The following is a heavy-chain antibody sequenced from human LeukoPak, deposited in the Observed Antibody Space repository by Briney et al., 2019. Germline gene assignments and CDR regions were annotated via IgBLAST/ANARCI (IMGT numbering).Heavy chain of an antibody. CDR3: AKGQGAVAGYYFDY. J-gene: IGHJ4*02. CDR1: GFTFDDYA. CDR2: ISWNSGSI. D-gene: IGHD6-19*01. Sequence: AGGSLRLSCAASGFTFDDYAMHWVRQAPGKGLEWVSGISWNSGSIGYADSVKGRFTISRDNAKNSLYLQMNSLRAEDTALYYCAKGQGAVAGYYFDYWGQGTLVTVSS. V-gene: IGHV3-9*01.